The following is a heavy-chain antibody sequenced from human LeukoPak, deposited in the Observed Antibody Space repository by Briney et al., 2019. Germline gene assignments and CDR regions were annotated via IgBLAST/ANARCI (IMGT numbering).Heavy chain of an antibody. CDR1: GGSISSYY. CDR3: MDV. J-gene: IGHJ6*02. Sequence: SETLSLTCTVSGGSISSYYWSWIRQPPGKGLEWIGYISYSGSTNYNPSLKSRVTISVDSSKNQFPLKLSSVTAADTALYYGMDVWGQGTTVTVSS. V-gene: IGHV4-59*01. CDR2: ISYSGST.